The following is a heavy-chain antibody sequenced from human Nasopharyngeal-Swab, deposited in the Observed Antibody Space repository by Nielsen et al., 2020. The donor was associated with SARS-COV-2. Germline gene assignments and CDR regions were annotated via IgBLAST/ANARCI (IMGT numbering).Heavy chain of an antibody. CDR1: GGSISSGGYY. CDR3: AGVIVDRRSWYFDL. Sequence: SETLSLTCTVSGGSISSGGYYWSWIRQHPGKGLEWIGYIYYSGSTYYNPSLKSRVTISVDTSKNQFPLKLSSVTAADTAVYYCAGVIVDRRSWYFDLWGRGTLVTVSS. V-gene: IGHV4-31*03. D-gene: IGHD1-26*01. J-gene: IGHJ2*01. CDR2: IYYSGST.